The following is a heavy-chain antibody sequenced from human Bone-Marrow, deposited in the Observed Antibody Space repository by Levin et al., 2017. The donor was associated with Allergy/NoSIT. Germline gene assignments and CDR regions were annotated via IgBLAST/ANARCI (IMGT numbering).Heavy chain of an antibody. CDR3: AKDSGDTMVRGVDY. CDR1: GFTFSSYG. V-gene: IGHV3-30*18. CDR2: ISYDGSNK. Sequence: GGSLRLSCAASGFTFSSYGMHWVRQAPGKGLEWVAVISYDGSNKYYADSVKGRFTISRDNSKNTLYLQMNSLRAEDTAVYYCAKDSGDTMVRGVDYWGQGTLVTVSS. D-gene: IGHD3-10*01. J-gene: IGHJ4*02.